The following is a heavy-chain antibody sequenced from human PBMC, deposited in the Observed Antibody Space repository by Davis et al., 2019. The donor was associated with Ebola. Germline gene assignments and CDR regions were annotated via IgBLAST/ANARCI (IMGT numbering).Heavy chain of an antibody. D-gene: IGHD6-19*01. Sequence: AASVKVSCKASGGTFSSYAISWLRQAPGQGLEWMGGIIPIFGTANYAQKFQGRVTITADESTSTAYMELSSLRSDDTAVYYCARDRSSGWYLIPDYWGQGTLVTVSS. CDR3: ARDRSSGWYLIPDY. CDR1: GGTFSSYA. J-gene: IGHJ4*02. CDR2: IIPIFGTA. V-gene: IGHV1-69*13.